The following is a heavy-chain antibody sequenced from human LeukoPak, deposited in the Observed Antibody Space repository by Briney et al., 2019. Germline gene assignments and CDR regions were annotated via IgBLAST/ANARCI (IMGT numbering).Heavy chain of an antibody. CDR3: ARERRGANDAFDV. CDR2: INHSGRT. J-gene: IGHJ3*01. CDR1: GGSLSGYN. V-gene: IGHV4-34*01. D-gene: IGHD3-10*01. Sequence: PSETLSLTCAVYGGSLSGYNWFWIRQPPGKGLEWIGKINHSGRTNYNPSLKSRVTISIDKSENRFSLKLSSVTAADTAVYYCARERRGANDAFDVWGQGTMVTVSS.